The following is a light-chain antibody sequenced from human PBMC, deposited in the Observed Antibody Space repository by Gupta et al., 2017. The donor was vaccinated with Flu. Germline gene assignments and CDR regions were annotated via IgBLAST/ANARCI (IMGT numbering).Light chain of an antibody. V-gene: IGLV2-8*01. CDR3: SSYGGNSNFWV. CDR2: EVT. CDR1: SSDVGGYNY. J-gene: IGLJ3*02. Sequence: GSPGQSVTISCTGTSSDVGGYNYVSWYQQHPGKAPKLMIFEVTRRPSGVSDRFSGSKSGNTASLTVSGLQADDEADYYCSSYGGNSNFWVFG.